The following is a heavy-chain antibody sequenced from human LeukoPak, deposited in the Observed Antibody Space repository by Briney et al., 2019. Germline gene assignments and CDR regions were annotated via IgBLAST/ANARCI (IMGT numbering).Heavy chain of an antibody. J-gene: IGHJ6*02. V-gene: IGHV4-30-2*01. D-gene: IGHD3-22*01. CDR2: IYHSGST. CDR3: ARGKVDYYDSSGYYYNTYYYGMDV. Sequence: PSETLSLTCAVSGGSISSGGYSWSWIRQPPGKGLEWIGYIYHSGSTYHNPSLKSRVTISVDRSKNQFSLKLSSVTAADTAVYYCARGKVDYYDSSGYYYNTYYYGMDVWGQGTTVTVSS. CDR1: GGSISSGGYS.